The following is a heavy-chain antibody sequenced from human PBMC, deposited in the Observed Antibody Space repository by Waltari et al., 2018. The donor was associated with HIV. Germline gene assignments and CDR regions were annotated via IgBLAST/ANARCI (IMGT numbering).Heavy chain of an antibody. Sequence: QVQLQESGPGLVKPSGTLSLTCAVPGGALSSSNWWPSVRQPPGKGLEWIGEIDHSGSTNDNPSLKSRVTISVDKSKNQFSLKLSSVTAADTAVYYCARDQGNYVDRWFDPWGQGTLVTVSS. CDR3: ARDQGNYVDRWFDP. CDR1: GGALSSSNW. J-gene: IGHJ5*02. V-gene: IGHV4-4*02. CDR2: IDHSGST. D-gene: IGHD4-4*01.